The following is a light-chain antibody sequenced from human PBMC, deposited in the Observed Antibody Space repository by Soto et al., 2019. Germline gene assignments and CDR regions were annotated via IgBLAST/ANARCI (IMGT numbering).Light chain of an antibody. Sequence: EMVVTQSPATLSVSPGERATLSCRASQSVSSNLAWYQQKPGQAPRLLIYGASTRATGIPARFSGSGSGTEFTLTISSLQSEDFAVYYCQQYNNWPPTWTFGQGTKVDIK. V-gene: IGKV3-15*01. CDR1: QSVSSN. J-gene: IGKJ1*01. CDR2: GAS. CDR3: QQYNNWPPTWT.